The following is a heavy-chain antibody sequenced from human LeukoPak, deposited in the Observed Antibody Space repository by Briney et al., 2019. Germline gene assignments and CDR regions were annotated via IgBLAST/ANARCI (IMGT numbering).Heavy chain of an antibody. V-gene: IGHV3-49*04. CDR1: GFTFGDYA. D-gene: IGHD1-26*01. CDR3: SRDGSGIQHGMDV. Sequence: PGGSLRLSCTASGFTFGDYAMSWVRQAPGKGLEWVGFIRGKAYGGTTEYAASVKGRFTISRDDSKSIAYLQVNSLKTEDTAVYYCSRDGSGIQHGMDVWGQGTTVTVSS. CDR2: IRGKAYGGTT. J-gene: IGHJ6*02.